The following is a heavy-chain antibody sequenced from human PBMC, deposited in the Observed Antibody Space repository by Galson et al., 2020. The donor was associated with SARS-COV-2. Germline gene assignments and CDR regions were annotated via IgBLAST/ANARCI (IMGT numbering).Heavy chain of an antibody. CDR3: ARDSQTQNGLLEWLFDP. V-gene: IGHV3-33*01. Sequence: TGGSLRLSCAASGSTFSSYGMHWVRQAPGKGLEWVAVIWYDGSNKYYADSVKGRFTISRDNSKNTLYLQMNSLRAEDTAVYYCARDSQTQNGLLEWLFDPWGQGSLVTVSS. D-gene: IGHD3-3*01. CDR1: GSTFSSYG. J-gene: IGHJ5*02. CDR2: IWYDGSNK.